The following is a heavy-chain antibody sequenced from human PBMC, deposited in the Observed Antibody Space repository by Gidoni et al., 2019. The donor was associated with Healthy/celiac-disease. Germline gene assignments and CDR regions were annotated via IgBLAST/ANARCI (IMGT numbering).Heavy chain of an antibody. V-gene: IGHV1-18*01. CDR2: ISAYNGNT. D-gene: IGHD2-8*01. J-gene: IGHJ6*01. CDR1: GYTFTSYG. CDR3: AREVVLMETLVYYYGMDV. Sequence: QVQLVQSGAEVKKPGASVKVSCKASGYTFTSYGISWVRPAPGQWLEWMGWISAYNGNTNYAQKLQGRVTMTTDTSTSTAYMELRSLRSDDTAVYYCAREVVLMETLVYYYGMDVWGQGTTVTVSS.